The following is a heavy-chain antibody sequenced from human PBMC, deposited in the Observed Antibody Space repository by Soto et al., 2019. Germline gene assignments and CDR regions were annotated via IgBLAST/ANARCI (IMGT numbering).Heavy chain of an antibody. CDR3: ARPLGGYGDYALPFNY. Sequence: QVQLVQSGAEVKRPGASVKVSCKASGYTFTGYGIAWVRQAPGQGLEWMGWISAYNGNTLQTQKFQDRLTMTTDTSANTAYMELRSLRSDDTAVYYCARPLGGYGDYALPFNYWGQGTLVSVSS. V-gene: IGHV1-18*04. D-gene: IGHD4-17*01. CDR2: ISAYNGNT. CDR1: GYTFTGYG. J-gene: IGHJ4*02.